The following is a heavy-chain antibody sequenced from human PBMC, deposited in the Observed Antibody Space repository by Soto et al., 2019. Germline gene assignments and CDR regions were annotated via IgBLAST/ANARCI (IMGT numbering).Heavy chain of an antibody. CDR2: VYYNGCT. J-gene: IGHJ6*02. CDR3: ARGSAAALDD. CDR1: GGSITSSNYY. V-gene: IGHV4-39*01. Sequence: SETLSLTCTVSGGSITSSNYYWGWIRQPPGKGLQWIGNVYYNGCTYYNPSLKSRVTISVDTSKNQFSLILNSVTAADTAVYYCARGSAAALDDWGQGTTVTV. D-gene: IGHD2-2*01.